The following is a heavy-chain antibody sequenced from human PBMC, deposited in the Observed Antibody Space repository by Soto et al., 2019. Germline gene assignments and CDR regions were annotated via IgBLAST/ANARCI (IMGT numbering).Heavy chain of an antibody. CDR1: GFTFSSYS. D-gene: IGHD1-26*01. V-gene: IGHV3-48*02. Sequence: GGSLRLSCAASGFTFSSYSMNWVRQAPGKGLEWVSFIGSSSGTIFYADSVKGRFTISRDNAKNSLYLQMNSLRDEDTAVYYCARDKREDFSENSYYYGMDVWGQGATVTVS. J-gene: IGHJ6*02. CDR3: ARDKREDFSENSYYYGMDV. CDR2: IGSSSGTI.